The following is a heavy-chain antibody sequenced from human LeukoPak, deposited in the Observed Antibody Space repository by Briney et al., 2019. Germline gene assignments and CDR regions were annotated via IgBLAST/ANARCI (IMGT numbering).Heavy chain of an antibody. J-gene: IGHJ3*02. Sequence: GASVKVSCKASGYTFTGYYIHWVRQAPGQGLEWMGWINPNSGGTNYAQKFQGRVTMTRDTSISTAYMELSRLRSDDTAVYYCARTGKWSDDAFDIWGQGTMVTVSS. V-gene: IGHV1-2*02. CDR3: ARTGKWSDDAFDI. D-gene: IGHD2-15*01. CDR2: INPNSGGT. CDR1: GYTFTGYY.